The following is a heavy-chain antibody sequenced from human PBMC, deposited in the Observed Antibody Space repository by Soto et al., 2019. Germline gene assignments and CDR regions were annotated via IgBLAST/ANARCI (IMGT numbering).Heavy chain of an antibody. CDR1: GFTFDDYS. Sequence: EVQLVESGGAVIQPGGSLRLSCVASGFTFDDYSIHWVRQAPGKGLEWLSLLSWDGETTFYADSERGRFTISRDNSKNSLYLQMNGLRSVDTASYDCARDLQALRVTLDAFDEWGQGTKVTVSS. J-gene: IGHJ3*01. CDR2: LSWDGETT. D-gene: IGHD4-17*01. V-gene: IGHV3-43*01. CDR3: ARDLQALRVTLDAFDE.